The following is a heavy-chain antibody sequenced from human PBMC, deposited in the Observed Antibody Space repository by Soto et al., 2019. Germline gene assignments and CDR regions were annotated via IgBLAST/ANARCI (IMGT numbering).Heavy chain of an antibody. V-gene: IGHV3-74*01. Sequence: WGSLRISCASSVFTFSNYWIHWVRQAPGQGLVWVSRINSDDMGRTSYADSVKGRFTISRDNAKNTVYLEMNSLRVEDTAVYYCARGATAGTFPWLDPWGQGTLVTVSS. J-gene: IGHJ5*02. CDR1: VFTFSNYW. CDR2: INSDDMGRT. D-gene: IGHD6-13*01. CDR3: ARGATAGTFPWLDP.